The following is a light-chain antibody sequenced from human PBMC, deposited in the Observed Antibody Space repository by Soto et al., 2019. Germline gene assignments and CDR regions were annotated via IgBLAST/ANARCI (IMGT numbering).Light chain of an antibody. CDR2: KAS. CDR1: QSVSSW. V-gene: IGKV1-5*03. J-gene: IGKJ4*01. CDR3: QQYSSDPT. Sequence: DIQLTQSPSTLSAYVGDRVTITCRASQSVSSWLAWYQQKPGKAPKLLIHKASSLESGVPSRFSGSGSGTEFTLTISSLQPDDFATYYCQQYSSDPTFGRGTKVDIK.